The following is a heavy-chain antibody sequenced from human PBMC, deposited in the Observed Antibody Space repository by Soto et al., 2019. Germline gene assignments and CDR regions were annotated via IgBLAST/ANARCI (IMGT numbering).Heavy chain of an antibody. V-gene: IGHV5-10-1*01. D-gene: IGHD1-1*01. J-gene: IGHJ4*02. CDR2: INPSDSNT. CDR3: ARHQAGIYPSFDY. Sequence: PGESLKISCQGSGYSFTSYWISWVRQMPGKGLEWMGKINPSDSNTNYSPSFQGHVTISVDESSNTAYLQWSSLKASDTAMYYCARHQAGIYPSFDYWGQGTLVTVS. CDR1: GYSFTSYW.